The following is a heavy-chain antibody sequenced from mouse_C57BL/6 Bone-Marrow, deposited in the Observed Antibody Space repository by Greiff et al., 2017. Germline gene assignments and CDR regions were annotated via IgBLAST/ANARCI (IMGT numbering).Heavy chain of an antibody. V-gene: IGHV5-16*01. Sequence: EVKLMESEGGLVQPGSSMKLSCTASGFTFSDYYMAWVRQVPEKGLEWVANINYDGSSTYYLDSLKSRFIISRDNAKNILYLQMSSLKSEDTATYYCARDLRGTTEAAGLDYWGQGITLTVSS. CDR1: GFTFSDYY. CDR3: ARDLRGTTEAAGLDY. D-gene: IGHD1-1*01. J-gene: IGHJ2*01. CDR2: INYDGSST.